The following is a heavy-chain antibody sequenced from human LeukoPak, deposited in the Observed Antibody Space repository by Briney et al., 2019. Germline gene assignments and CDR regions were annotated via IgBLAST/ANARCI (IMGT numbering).Heavy chain of an antibody. Sequence: GGSLRLSCTASGFSFSDFYMSWIRQAPGMGLEWISYIGTRSNPIYYADSVKGRFTISRGDAKNSLYLQMNSLRDEDTAVYFCAREARGSGRDFDYWGQGILVTVSS. D-gene: IGHD1-26*01. V-gene: IGHV3-11*01. CDR2: IGTRSNPI. CDR1: GFSFSDFY. J-gene: IGHJ4*02. CDR3: AREARGSGRDFDY.